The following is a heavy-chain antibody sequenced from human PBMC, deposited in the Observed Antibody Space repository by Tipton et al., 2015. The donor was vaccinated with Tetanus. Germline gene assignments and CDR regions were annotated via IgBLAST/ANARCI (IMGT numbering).Heavy chain of an antibody. V-gene: IGHV4-31*03. Sequence: TLSLTCTVSGASVSGGYYWSWIRQHPGKGLEWIGDIYNSGSTYYNPSLKSRVTILVDTAKNQFSLKLTSVTAADTAVYYCARDQARGARGWNYFDYWGQGSLVTVSS. J-gene: IGHJ4*02. CDR3: ARDQARGARGWNYFDY. CDR1: GASVSGGYY. D-gene: IGHD1-26*01. CDR2: IYNSGST.